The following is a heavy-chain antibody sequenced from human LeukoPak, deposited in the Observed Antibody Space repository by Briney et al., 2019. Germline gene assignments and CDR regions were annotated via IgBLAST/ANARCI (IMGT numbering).Heavy chain of an antibody. J-gene: IGHJ4*02. CDR2: IYYSGST. V-gene: IGHV4-39*07. CDR1: GGSISSSSYY. CDR3: ARDPNPTYYDFWSGYYGPPRYYFDY. D-gene: IGHD3-3*01. Sequence: SETLSLTCTVSGGSISSSSYYWGWIRQPPGKGLEWIGSIYYSGSTYYNPSLKSRVTISVDTSKNQFSLKLSSVTAADTAVYYCARDPNPTYYDFWSGYYGPPRYYFDYWGQGTLVTVSS.